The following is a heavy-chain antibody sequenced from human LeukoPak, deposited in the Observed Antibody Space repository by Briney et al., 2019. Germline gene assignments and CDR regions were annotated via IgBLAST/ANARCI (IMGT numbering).Heavy chain of an antibody. CDR3: ARDPSTSGSYFLFDP. CDR1: GGSISSGSYY. J-gene: IGHJ5*02. Sequence: SQTLSLTCTVSGGSISSGSYYWSWIRQPAGKGLEWIGCIYTSGSTNYNPSLKSRVTISVDTSKNQFSLKLSSVTAADTAVYYCARDPSTSGSYFLFDPWGQGTLVTVSS. V-gene: IGHV4-61*02. CDR2: IYTSGST. D-gene: IGHD1-26*01.